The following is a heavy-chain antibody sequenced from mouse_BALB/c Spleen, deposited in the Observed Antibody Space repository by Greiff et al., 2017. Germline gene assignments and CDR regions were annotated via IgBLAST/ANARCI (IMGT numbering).Heavy chain of an antibody. CDR3: ARYSSGSFDY. D-gene: IGHD3-1*01. J-gene: IGHJ2*01. V-gene: IGHV3-2*02. CDR2: ISYSGST. CDR1: GYSITSDYA. Sequence: VQLKESGPGLVKPSQSLSLTCTVTGYSITSDYAWNWIRQFPGNKLEWMGYISYSGSTSYNPSLKSRISITRDTSKNQFFLQLNSVTTEDTATYYCARYSSGSFDYWGQGTTLTVSS.